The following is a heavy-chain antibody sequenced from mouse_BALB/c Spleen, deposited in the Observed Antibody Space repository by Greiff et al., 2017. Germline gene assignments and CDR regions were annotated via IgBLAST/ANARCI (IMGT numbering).Heavy chain of an antibody. D-gene: IGHD2-2*01. CDR2: IYPSDSYT. CDR1: GYTFTSYW. J-gene: IGHJ3*01. Sequence: QVQLQQPGAELVRPGASVKLSCKASGYTFTSYWINWVKQRPGQGLEWIGNIYPSDSYTNYNQKFKDKATLTVDKSSSTAYMQLSSPTSEDSAVYYCIGGYDWFAYWGQGTLVTVSA. V-gene: IGHV1-69*02. CDR3: IGGYDWFAY.